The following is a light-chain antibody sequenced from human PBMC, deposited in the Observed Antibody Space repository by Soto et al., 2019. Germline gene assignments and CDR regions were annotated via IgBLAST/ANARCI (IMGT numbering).Light chain of an antibody. CDR2: DAS. CDR3: QQYNSYPWT. CDR1: QSISSW. V-gene: IGKV1-5*01. Sequence: IQVTQSTSTLFASVGDRVTITCRASQSISSWLAWYQQKPGKAPKVLIYDASSLESGVPSRFSGSGSGTEFTLTISSLQPDDFATYCCQQYNSYPWTFGQGTKVAIK. J-gene: IGKJ1*01.